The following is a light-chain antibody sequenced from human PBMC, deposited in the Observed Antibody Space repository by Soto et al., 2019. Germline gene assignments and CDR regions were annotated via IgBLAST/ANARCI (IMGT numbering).Light chain of an antibody. V-gene: IGLV2-14*01. CDR2: EVT. CDR3: SSYTTNIAPVV. CDR1: SGDIGGYNY. J-gene: IGLJ2*01. Sequence: QSALTQPASVSGSPGQSITISCTGTSGDIGGYNYVSWYHQHPGKAPKLLISEVTNRPSWVSIRFSGSLSGHTASLTISGLQAEDDADYYCSSYTTNIAPVVFGGATKLTVL.